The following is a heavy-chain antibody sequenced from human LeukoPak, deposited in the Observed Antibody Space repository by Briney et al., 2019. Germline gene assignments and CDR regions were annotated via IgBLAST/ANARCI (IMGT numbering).Heavy chain of an antibody. Sequence: SETLSLTCTVSGGSISSYYWSWIRQPPGKGLEWIGYIYYSGSTNYNPSLKSRVTISVDTSKNQLSLKLSSVTAADTAVYYCARGDKMNWFDPWGQGTLVTVSS. CDR2: IYYSGST. J-gene: IGHJ5*02. CDR3: ARGDKMNWFDP. CDR1: GGSISSYY. V-gene: IGHV4-59*01.